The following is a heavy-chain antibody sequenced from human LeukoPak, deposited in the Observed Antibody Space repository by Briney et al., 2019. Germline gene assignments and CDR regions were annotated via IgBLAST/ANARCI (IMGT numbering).Heavy chain of an antibody. CDR2: ISSSCNKV. Sequence: PGGSLRLSCAASGFAISDYSMNWVRQVPGKGLEWVSYISSSCNKVYYADSVKGRFTISRDNAKNSLFLQMNSLRADDTAVYYCARNFYCGGDCAISYFDYWGQGTLVTVSS. D-gene: IGHD2-21*02. V-gene: IGHV3-48*01. CDR3: ARNFYCGGDCAISYFDY. J-gene: IGHJ4*02. CDR1: GFAISDYS.